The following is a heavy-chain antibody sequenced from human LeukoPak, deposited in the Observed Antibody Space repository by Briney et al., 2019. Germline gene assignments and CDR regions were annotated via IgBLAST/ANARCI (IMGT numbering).Heavy chain of an antibody. V-gene: IGHV3-21*01. CDR1: GFTFSSYS. D-gene: IGHD2-21*02. J-gene: IGHJ4*02. Sequence: GGSLRLSCAASGFTFSSYSMNWVRQAPGKGLEWVSSISSSSSYIYYADSVKGRFTISRDNAKNSLYLQMNSLRAEDTAVYYCARDNIVGVTNFDYWGQGTLVTVSS. CDR2: ISSSSSYI. CDR3: ARDNIVGVTNFDY.